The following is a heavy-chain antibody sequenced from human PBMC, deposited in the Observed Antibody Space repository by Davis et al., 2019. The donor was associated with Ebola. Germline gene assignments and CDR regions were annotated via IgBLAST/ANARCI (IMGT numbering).Heavy chain of an antibody. Sequence: GESLKISCTASGFFFSTYAIHWVRQAPGKGLEWVAVISYDGGKTYYAEAVRGRFTLSRDNSKNAVFLQMNSLRSEDSGLYYCARADAAAIGDFWGQGTRVTVSS. J-gene: IGHJ1*01. CDR3: ARADAAAIGDF. V-gene: IGHV3-30*04. D-gene: IGHD3-10*01. CDR2: ISYDGGKT. CDR1: GFFFSTYA.